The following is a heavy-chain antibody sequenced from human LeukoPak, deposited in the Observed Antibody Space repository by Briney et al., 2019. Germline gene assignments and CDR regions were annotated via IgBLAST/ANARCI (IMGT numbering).Heavy chain of an antibody. CDR1: GGSFSGYY. D-gene: IGHD4-23*01. J-gene: IGHJ4*02. CDR2: INHSGST. V-gene: IGHV4-34*01. CDR3: ARDPTTVVTLPYYFDD. Sequence: SETLSLTCAVSGGSFSGYYWNWIRQPPGKGLEWIGEINHSGSTNHNPSLKSRVTISVDTSKNQFSLRLRSVTAADTAVYYCARDPTTVVTLPYYFDDWGQGTLVTVSS.